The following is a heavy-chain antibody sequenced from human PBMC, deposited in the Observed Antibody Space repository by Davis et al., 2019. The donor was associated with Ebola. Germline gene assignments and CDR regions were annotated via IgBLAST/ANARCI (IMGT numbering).Heavy chain of an antibody. V-gene: IGHV3-74*03. Sequence: PGGSLRLSCSASGFSFSSYWKYCVRQAPGKGLVWVSRINSDGISTTYADSVMGRFTISSDNTKDTLSLQMTSLRAEDTAVYYCVKGGVKYGYKFLDSWGQGTLVTVSS. J-gene: IGHJ4*02. CDR2: INSDGIST. D-gene: IGHD5-24*01. CDR3: VKGGVKYGYKFLDS. CDR1: GFSFSSYW.